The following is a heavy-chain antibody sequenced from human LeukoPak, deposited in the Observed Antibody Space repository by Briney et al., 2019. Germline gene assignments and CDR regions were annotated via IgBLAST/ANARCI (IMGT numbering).Heavy chain of an antibody. J-gene: IGHJ4*02. Sequence: GGSLILSCAASGFTFSAYEMNWVRQAPGKGLQWVSYISSSGTIIYYTSSVRGRFTVSRDNAKNSLYLHMNSLRGDDTGVYYCARESPLTESPRWGQGTLVTVSS. CDR2: ISSSGTII. D-gene: IGHD2-21*02. V-gene: IGHV3-48*03. CDR3: ARESPLTESPR. CDR1: GFTFSAYE.